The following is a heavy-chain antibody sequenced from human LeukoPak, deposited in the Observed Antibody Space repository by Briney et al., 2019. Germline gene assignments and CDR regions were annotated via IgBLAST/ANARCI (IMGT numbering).Heavy chain of an antibody. V-gene: IGHV3-74*01. Sequence: GGSLRLSCAASGVTFSSYWMHWVRQAPGKGLWWVSRINSDVSSTSYADSVKGRFSISRDNAKNTLYLQINTLRAEDTAVYNCARGGGDYVGYWGQGTLVTVSS. D-gene: IGHD4-17*01. CDR2: INSDVSST. CDR1: GVTFSSYW. J-gene: IGHJ4*02. CDR3: ARGGGDYVGY.